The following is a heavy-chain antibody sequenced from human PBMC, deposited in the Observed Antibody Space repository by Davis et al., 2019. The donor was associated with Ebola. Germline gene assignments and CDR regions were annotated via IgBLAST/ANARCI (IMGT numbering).Heavy chain of an antibody. D-gene: IGHD2/OR15-2a*01. V-gene: IGHV4-4*02. J-gene: IGHJ4*02. CDR1: GGSISSSNW. CDR2: IYHSGST. Sequence: PSETLSLTCAVSGGSISSSNWWSWVRQPPGKGLEWIGEIYHSGSTNYNPSLKSRVTISVDKSKNQFSLKLSSVTAADTAVYYCARAPLGPFLHDYFDYWGQGTLVTVSS. CDR3: ARAPLGPFLHDYFDY.